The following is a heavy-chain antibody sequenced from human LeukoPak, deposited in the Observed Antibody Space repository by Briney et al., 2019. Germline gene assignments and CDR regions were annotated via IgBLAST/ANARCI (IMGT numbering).Heavy chain of an antibody. J-gene: IGHJ5*02. Sequence: SETLSLTCTVSGGSISSYYWSWIRQPPGKGLEWIGYIYYSGSTHYNPSPKNRVTISVDTSKNQFSLKLRSVTAADTAVYYCARLTGYSSESWFDPWGQGTLVTVSS. CDR2: IYYSGST. D-gene: IGHD3-9*01. CDR3: ARLTGYSSESWFDP. V-gene: IGHV4-59*01. CDR1: GGSISSYY.